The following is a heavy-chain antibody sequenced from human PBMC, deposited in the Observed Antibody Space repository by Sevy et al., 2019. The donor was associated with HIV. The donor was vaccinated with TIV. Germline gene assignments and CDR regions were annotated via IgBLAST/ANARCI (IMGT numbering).Heavy chain of an antibody. D-gene: IGHD3-16*01. Sequence: ASVKVSCKASGYTVTRYYMHWVRQAPGQGLEWMGIINPSDGGTTYAQKFQGRVLMTRDTSTSTVYMELSSLRFDDTAVYYCASYTTGSRGDYWGHGTLVTVSS. CDR1: GYTVTRYY. V-gene: IGHV1-46*01. CDR3: ASYTTGSRGDY. CDR2: INPSDGGT. J-gene: IGHJ4*01.